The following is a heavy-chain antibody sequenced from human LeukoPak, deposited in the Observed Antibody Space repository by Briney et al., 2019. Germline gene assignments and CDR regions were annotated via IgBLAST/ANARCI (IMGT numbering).Heavy chain of an antibody. CDR1: GFTVSSNY. V-gene: IGHV3-53*01. Sequence: GGSLRLSCAASGFTVSSNYMSWVRQAPGKGLEWVSVIYSGGSTYYADSVKGRFTISRDNSKNTLYLQMNSLRAEDTAVYYCARASVVVIDFDYWGQGTLVTVSS. CDR3: ARASVVVIDFDY. CDR2: IYSGGST. J-gene: IGHJ4*02. D-gene: IGHD2-21*01.